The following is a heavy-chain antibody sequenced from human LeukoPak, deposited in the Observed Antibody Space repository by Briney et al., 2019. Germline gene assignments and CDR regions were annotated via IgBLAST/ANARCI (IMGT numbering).Heavy chain of an antibody. D-gene: IGHD3-10*01. Sequence: PSETLSLTCAVYGGSFSGYYWSWIRQPPGKGLEWIGEINHSGSTNYNPSLKSRVTISVDTSKNQFSLKLSSVTAADTAVYYCARLEGHYGSGSYYNPSFDPWGQGTLVTVSS. V-gene: IGHV4-34*01. CDR2: INHSGST. CDR3: ARLEGHYGSGSYYNPSFDP. CDR1: GGSFSGYY. J-gene: IGHJ5*02.